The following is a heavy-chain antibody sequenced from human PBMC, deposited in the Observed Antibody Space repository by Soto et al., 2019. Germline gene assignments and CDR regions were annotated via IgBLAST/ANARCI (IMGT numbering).Heavy chain of an antibody. J-gene: IGHJ4*02. V-gene: IGHV1-69*01. D-gene: IGHD3-22*01. Sequence: QVQLVQSGAEVKKPGSSVKVSCKASGGTFSSYAISWVRQAPGQGLECMGGIIPIFGTANYAQKFQGRVTITADESTSTAYMELSSQRSEDTAVYYCARDHANDSSGTLPTYFDSGGQGTLVTVSS. CDR1: GGTFSSYA. CDR3: ARDHANDSSGTLPTYFDS. CDR2: IIPIFGTA.